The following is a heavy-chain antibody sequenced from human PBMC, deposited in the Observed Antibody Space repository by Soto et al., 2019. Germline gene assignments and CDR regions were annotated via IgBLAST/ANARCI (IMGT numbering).Heavy chain of an antibody. Sequence: GSLGLSCAASGFTLSSYAMHWVRQAPGKGLEWVAVISYDGSNKYYADSVKGRFTISRDNSKNTLDLQMNSLRAEDTAVFYCARDSFPTTTKGHGVYLYYGLDVWGQGTTVTVSS. CDR1: GFTLSSYA. V-gene: IGHV3-30-3*01. D-gene: IGHD4-4*01. J-gene: IGHJ6*02. CDR2: ISYDGSNK. CDR3: ARDSFPTTTKGHGVYLYYGLDV.